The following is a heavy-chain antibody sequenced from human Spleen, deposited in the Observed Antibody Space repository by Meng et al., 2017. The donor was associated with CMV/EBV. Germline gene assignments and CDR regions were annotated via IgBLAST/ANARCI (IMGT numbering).Heavy chain of an antibody. V-gene: IGHV1-46*01. CDR1: EYTFITYY. CDR2: INPHGGTK. CDR3: TRDLVGYDAFDI. Sequence: ASVKVSCKASEYTFITYYIHWVRQAPGQGLEWMGRINPHGGTKTYAQKFQDRVTLTSDTSTSTVYMELSSLRSENTAVYYCTRDLVGYDAFDIWGQGTMVTVSS. J-gene: IGHJ3*02. D-gene: IGHD3-22*01.